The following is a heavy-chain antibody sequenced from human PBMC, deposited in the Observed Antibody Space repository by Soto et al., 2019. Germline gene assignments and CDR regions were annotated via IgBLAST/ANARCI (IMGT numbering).Heavy chain of an antibody. CDR1: GGTFSTFA. J-gene: IGHJ6*02. CDR3: ARSEAARRTEDSFNFYAMDV. CDR2: IIPLFRAS. Sequence: QVQLVQSGAEVKKPGSSVKVSCKASGGTFSTFAISWVRQAPGQGLEWMGGIIPLFRASNYAQKFKGRVTITVDKSTDTAYMEVSTLRSEDTAVYFRARSEAARRTEDSFNFYAMDVWGQGTTVTVSS. V-gene: IGHV1-69*06. D-gene: IGHD6-6*01.